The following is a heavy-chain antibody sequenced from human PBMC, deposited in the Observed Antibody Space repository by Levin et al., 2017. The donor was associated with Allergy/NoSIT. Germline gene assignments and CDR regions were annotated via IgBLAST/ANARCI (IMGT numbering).Heavy chain of an antibody. CDR1: GFTFTSSA. Sequence: SVKVSCKASGFTFTSSAMQWVRQARGQRLEWIGWIVVGSGNTNYAQKFQERVTITRDMSTSTAYMELSSLRSEDTAVYYCAAGMDGYSYGPFDYWGQGTLVTVSS. CDR3: AAGMDGYSYGPFDY. D-gene: IGHD5-18*01. V-gene: IGHV1-58*02. J-gene: IGHJ4*02. CDR2: IVVGSGNT.